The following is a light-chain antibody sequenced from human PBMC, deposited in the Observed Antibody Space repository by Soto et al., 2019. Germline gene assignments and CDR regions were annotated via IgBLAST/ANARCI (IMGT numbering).Light chain of an antibody. V-gene: IGLV1-36*01. Sequence: QPVLTQSPSVSGAPRQSVNISCSGNNSNIGSNAVHWYQQLPGKAPKLLMYYNDMLPSGVSDRFSGSKSGTSASLAISGLQSEDEGDYYCATWDDRLTALVFGGGTKLTVL. J-gene: IGLJ3*02. CDR3: ATWDDRLTALV. CDR1: NSNIGSNA. CDR2: YND.